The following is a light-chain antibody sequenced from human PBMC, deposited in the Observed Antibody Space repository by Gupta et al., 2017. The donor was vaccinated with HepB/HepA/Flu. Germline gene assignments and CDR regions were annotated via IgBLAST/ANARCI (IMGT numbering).Light chain of an antibody. J-gene: IGKJ2*02. CDR1: QSISSW. CDR2: KTS. Sequence: DIQMTQSPSTLSASVGDRVTITCRASQSISSWLAWYQQKPGEAPKLLIYKTSCVKSGVPSRFSSSGSCAEFSPTISGRQPDDFVTNYCQQENSSSCTFGQGTKVEIK. V-gene: IGKV1-5*03. CDR3: QQENSSSCT.